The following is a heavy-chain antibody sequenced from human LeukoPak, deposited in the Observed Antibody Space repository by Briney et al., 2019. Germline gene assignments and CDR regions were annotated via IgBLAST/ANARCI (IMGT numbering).Heavy chain of an antibody. V-gene: IGHV4-59*01. CDR1: GFTFSSNW. CDR3: ARNRGWYATDV. Sequence: GSLRLSCAASGFTFSSNWMHWVRQAPGKGLEWIGYVHYSGSANYNPSLESRVTMSLDRSKNQFSLELTSVTAADTAVYYCARNRGWYATDVWGQGAAVTVSS. CDR2: VHYSGSA. J-gene: IGHJ6*02. D-gene: IGHD6-19*01.